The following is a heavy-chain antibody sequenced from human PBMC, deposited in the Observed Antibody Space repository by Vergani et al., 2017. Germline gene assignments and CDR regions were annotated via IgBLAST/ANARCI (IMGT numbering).Heavy chain of an antibody. CDR2: IYYSGST. Sequence: QVQLQESGPGLVKPSETLSLTCTISGGSISSYYWWWIRQPPGKGPEWIGYIYYSGSTNYNPSLKSRVTISVDTSKNQFSLKLRSVTAADTAVYYCARDFWGENAFDIWGQGTMVTVSS. CDR1: GGSISSYY. J-gene: IGHJ3*02. D-gene: IGHD7-27*01. V-gene: IGHV4-59*01. CDR3: ARDFWGENAFDI.